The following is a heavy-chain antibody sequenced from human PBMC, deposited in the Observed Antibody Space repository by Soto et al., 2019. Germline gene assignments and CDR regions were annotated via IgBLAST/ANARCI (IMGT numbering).Heavy chain of an antibody. J-gene: IGHJ1*01. Sequence: SVKVSCKASGGTFSSFGISWVRQAPGQGLEWMGGIIPVFGRPNYAQRFRGRLTITADESTNTSYMELIDLTSEDTAVYYYAREASGYDFWGQGTQVTVSS. D-gene: IGHD5-12*01. CDR3: AREASGYDF. CDR2: IIPVFGRP. CDR1: GGTFSSFG. V-gene: IGHV1-69*13.